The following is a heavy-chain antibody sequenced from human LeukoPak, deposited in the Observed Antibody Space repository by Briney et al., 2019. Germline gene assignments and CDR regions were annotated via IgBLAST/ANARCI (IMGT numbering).Heavy chain of an antibody. CDR3: ARESGSYYGVTLDY. V-gene: IGHV3-53*01. Sequence: GGSLRLSCAASGFTVSSTYMSWVRQAPGKGLEWVSVIYSGGNTYYADSVKGRFTISRDNSKNTLYLQMNSLRVEDTAVYYCARESGSYYGVTLDYWGQGTLVTVSS. CDR1: GFTVSSTY. J-gene: IGHJ4*02. CDR2: IYSGGNT. D-gene: IGHD1-26*01.